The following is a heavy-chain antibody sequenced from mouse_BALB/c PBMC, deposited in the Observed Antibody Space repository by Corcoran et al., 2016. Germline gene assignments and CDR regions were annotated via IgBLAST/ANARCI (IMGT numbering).Heavy chain of an antibody. CDR2: INTYTGEP. J-gene: IGHJ4*01. D-gene: IGHD2-4*01. CDR1: GYTFTKYG. Sequence: QIQLVQSGPELKKPGETVKISCKASGYTFTKYGMNWVKQAPGKGLKWMGWINTYTGEPTYADDFKGRFAFSLETSASTVYLQINNLKNEDTATYFCARPYYDYDGYVMDYWGQGTSVTVSS. V-gene: IGHV9-3-1*01. CDR3: ARPYYDYDGYVMDY.